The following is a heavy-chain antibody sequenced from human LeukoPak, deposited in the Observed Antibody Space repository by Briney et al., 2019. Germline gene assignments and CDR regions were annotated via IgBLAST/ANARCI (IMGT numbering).Heavy chain of an antibody. CDR2: IYYSGST. V-gene: IGHV4-31*03. CDR1: GGSISSGGYY. J-gene: IGHJ4*02. CDR3: ARGSSAYCGGDCYDY. Sequence: SETLSLTCTVSGGSISSGGYYWSWIRQHPGKGVEWIGYIYYSGSTYYNPSLKSRVTISVDTSKNQFSLKLSSVTAADTAVYYCARGSSAYCGGDCYDYWGQGTLVTVSS. D-gene: IGHD2-21*01.